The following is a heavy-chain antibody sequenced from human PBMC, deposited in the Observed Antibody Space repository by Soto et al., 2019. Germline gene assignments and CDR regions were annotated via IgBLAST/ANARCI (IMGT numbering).Heavy chain of an antibody. CDR2: INHSGST. V-gene: IGHV4-34*01. D-gene: IGHD6-6*01. CDR1: GGSFSGYY. CDR3: ARASYLAARPAFDI. Sequence: SQTLSLTCAVYGGSFSGYYWSWIRQPPGKGLEWIGEINHSGSTNYNPSLKSRVTISVDTSKNQFSLKLSSVTAADTAVYYCARASYLAARPAFDIWGQGTMVTVSS. J-gene: IGHJ3*02.